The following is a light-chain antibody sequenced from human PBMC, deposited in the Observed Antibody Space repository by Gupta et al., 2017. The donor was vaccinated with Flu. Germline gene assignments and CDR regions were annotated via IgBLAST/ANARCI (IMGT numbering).Light chain of an antibody. V-gene: IGLV6-57*01. CDR1: SGDIARNY. Sequence: SGDIARNYVQWYRRRPRSSPTIVVYETTQRPSGVPRRISGSIDTSSNSASLSISGLTTEDEADYYCQSYDGSTSVVFGGGTKLTVL. J-gene: IGLJ2*01. CDR2: ETT. CDR3: QSYDGSTSVV.